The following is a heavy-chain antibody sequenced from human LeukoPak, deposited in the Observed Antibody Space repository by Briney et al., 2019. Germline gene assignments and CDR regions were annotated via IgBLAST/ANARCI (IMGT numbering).Heavy chain of an antibody. D-gene: IGHD3-10*01. CDR1: GYTFTTDY. J-gene: IGHJ6*03. Sequence: ASVKVSCKASGYTFTTDYIHWVRQAPGQGLEWMGIINPSGGSTTYARKFQGRVIMTGDTSTSTVYMELRSLRSEDTAVYYCARARGSGSYYGHDYYYYYYMDVWGQGTTVTVSS. V-gene: IGHV1-46*01. CDR3: ARARGSGSYYGHDYYYYYYMDV. CDR2: INPSGGST.